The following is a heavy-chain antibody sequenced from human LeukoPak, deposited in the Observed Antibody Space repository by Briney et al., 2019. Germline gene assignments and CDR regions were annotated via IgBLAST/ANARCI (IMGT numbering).Heavy chain of an antibody. CDR2: IYPGDSDT. CDR3: ARQHSGAYYYDWSFDL. Sequence: GESLKISGKGSGYSFTSYWIGWVRQMPGKGLEWMGIIYPGDSDTRYSPSFQGQVTISADKSISTAYLQWSSLKASDSAMYYCARQHSGAYYYDWSFDLWGRGTLVTVSS. D-gene: IGHD3-22*01. V-gene: IGHV5-51*01. CDR1: GYSFTSYW. J-gene: IGHJ2*01.